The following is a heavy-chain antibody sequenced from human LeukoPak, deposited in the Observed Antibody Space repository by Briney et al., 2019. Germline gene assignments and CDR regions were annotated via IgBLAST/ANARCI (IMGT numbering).Heavy chain of an antibody. CDR2: MNPNTGRT. D-gene: IGHD3-10*01. CDR1: RYTFTSYA. CDR3: ARLSQTPDYYTLGGYYYLGY. Sequence: ASVKVSCKASRYTFTSYAINWVREAAGHGLEWMGWMNPNTGRTGYAQKFQGRITMTRDTSINTAYMELTKLRSEDTAIYYCARLSQTPDYYTLGGYYYLGYWGQGTPVTVSS. V-gene: IGHV1-8*01. J-gene: IGHJ4*02.